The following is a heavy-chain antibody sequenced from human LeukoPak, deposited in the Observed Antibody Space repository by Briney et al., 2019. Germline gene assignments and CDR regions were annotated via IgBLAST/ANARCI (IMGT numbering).Heavy chain of an antibody. CDR3: ARGGRLRYFDWLPEINWFDP. CDR2: INHSGST. V-gene: IGHV4-34*01. CDR1: GGSFSGYY. Sequence: PSETLSLTCAVYGGSFSGYYWSWIRQPPGKGLEWIGEINHSGSTNYNPSLKSRVTISVDTSKNQFSLKLSSVTAADTAVYYCARGGRLRYFDWLPEINWFDPWGQEPWSPSPQ. D-gene: IGHD3-9*01. J-gene: IGHJ5*02.